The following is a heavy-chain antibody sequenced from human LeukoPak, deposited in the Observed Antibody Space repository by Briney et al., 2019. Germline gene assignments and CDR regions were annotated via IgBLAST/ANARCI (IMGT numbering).Heavy chain of an antibody. J-gene: IGHJ4*02. V-gene: IGHV3-21*01. Sequence: GGSLRLSCAASGFTFSSYSMNWVRQAPGKGLEWVSSITTSSSYIYYADSVKGRFTISRDNAKNSLYLQMNSLRAEDTAVYYCARHVVALGFDYWGQGTLSPSPQ. CDR2: ITTSSSYI. CDR3: ARHVVALGFDY. D-gene: IGHD3-22*01. CDR1: GFTFSSYS.